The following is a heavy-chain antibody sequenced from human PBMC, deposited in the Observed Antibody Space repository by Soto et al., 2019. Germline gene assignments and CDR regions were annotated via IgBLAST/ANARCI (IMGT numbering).Heavy chain of an antibody. CDR1: GFSLSTSGVG. CDR3: AHRRYSSSYTDY. J-gene: IGHJ4*02. CDR2: IYWNDDK. V-gene: IGHV2-5*01. Sequence: QITLKESGPTLVKPTQTLTLTCTFSGFSLSTSGVGVGWIRHPPGKALEWLALIYWNDDKCYSPSLKRRLTITKDNSKNQVVLTMTNMDPVDTATYYCAHRRYSSSYTDYWGQGTLVTVSS. D-gene: IGHD6-6*01.